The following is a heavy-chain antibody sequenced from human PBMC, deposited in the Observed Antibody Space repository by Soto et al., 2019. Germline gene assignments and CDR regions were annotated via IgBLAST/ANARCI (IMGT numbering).Heavy chain of an antibody. J-gene: IGHJ3*02. CDR2: IYYSGST. V-gene: IGHV4-59*01. CDR1: GGSISSYY. D-gene: IGHD5-18*01. CDR3: ARCGYSYGWVAFDI. Sequence: ASETLSLTCTVSGGSISSYYWSWIRQPPGKGLEWIGYIYYSGSTNYNPSLKSRVTISVDTSKNQFSLKLSSVTAADTAVYYCARCGYSYGWVAFDIWGQGTMVTVSS.